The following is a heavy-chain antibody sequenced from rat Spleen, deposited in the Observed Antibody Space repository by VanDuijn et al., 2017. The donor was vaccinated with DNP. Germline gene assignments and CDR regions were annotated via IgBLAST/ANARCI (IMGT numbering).Heavy chain of an antibody. CDR2: INYDGSST. J-gene: IGHJ2*01. CDR1: GFTFNNYW. Sequence: EVQLVESGGDLVQPGRSLKLSCVASGFTFNNYWMTWIRQAPKKGLEWVATINYDGSSTYYRDSVKGRLTISIDNEKSTLYLQMNNLRSEDTATYYCARDFERGYWGQGVMVTVSS. V-gene: IGHV5-31*01. D-gene: IGHD1-11*01. CDR3: ARDFERGY.